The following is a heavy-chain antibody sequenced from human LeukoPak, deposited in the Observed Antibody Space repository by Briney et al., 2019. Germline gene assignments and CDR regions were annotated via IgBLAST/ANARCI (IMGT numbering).Heavy chain of an antibody. D-gene: IGHD3-22*01. CDR2: ISAYNGNT. CDR1: GYTSTSYG. CDR3: ARGARQKVVVITRPGIVDY. V-gene: IGHV1-18*01. J-gene: IGHJ4*02. Sequence: PRASVKVSCKASGYTSTSYGISWVRQAPGQGLEWMGWISAYNGNTNYAQKLQGRVTMTRDTSISTAYMELSRLRSDDTAVYYCARGARQKVVVITRPGIVDYWGQGTLVTVSS.